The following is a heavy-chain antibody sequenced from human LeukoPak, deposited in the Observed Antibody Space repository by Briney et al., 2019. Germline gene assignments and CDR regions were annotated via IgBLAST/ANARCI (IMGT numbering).Heavy chain of an antibody. CDR1: GFTFSSYW. CDR3: ARELWYSLYYYYGMDV. CDR2: IKQDGSEE. Sequence: PGGSLRLSCAASGFTFSSYWMSWVRQAPGKGLEWVANIKQDGSEEYYVDSVKGRFTISRDNAKNSLYLQMNSLRAEDTAVYYCARELWYSLYYYYGMDVWGQGTTVTVSS. D-gene: IGHD6-13*01. V-gene: IGHV3-7*01. J-gene: IGHJ6*02.